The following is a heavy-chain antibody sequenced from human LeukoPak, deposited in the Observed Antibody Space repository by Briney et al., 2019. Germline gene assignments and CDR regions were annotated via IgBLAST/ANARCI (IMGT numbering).Heavy chain of an antibody. V-gene: IGHV3-23*01. D-gene: IGHD6-19*01. Sequence: GGSLRLSCAASGFTFSSYAMSWVRQAPGKGLEWVSAISGSGGSTYYADSVKGRFTISRDNSKKTLYLQMNSLRAEDTAVYYCAKDRAGLGHFDYWGQGTLVTVSS. CDR2: ISGSGGST. CDR1: GFTFSSYA. CDR3: AKDRAGLGHFDY. J-gene: IGHJ4*02.